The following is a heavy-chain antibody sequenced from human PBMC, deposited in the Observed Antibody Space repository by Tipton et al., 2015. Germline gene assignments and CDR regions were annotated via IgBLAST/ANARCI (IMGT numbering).Heavy chain of an antibody. Sequence: TLSLTCTVSGGSISSGGYYWSWIRQHPGKGLEWIGYTFSGGSTNYNPSLKSRVTISLDTSKNQFSLNLNSVTAADTAVYYCARTRGVQSSDWEVHWGQGILVTVSS. D-gene: IGHD2-21*02. CDR1: GGSISSGGYY. J-gene: IGHJ4*02. V-gene: IGHV4-61*08. CDR3: ARTRGVQSSDWEVH. CDR2: TFSGGST.